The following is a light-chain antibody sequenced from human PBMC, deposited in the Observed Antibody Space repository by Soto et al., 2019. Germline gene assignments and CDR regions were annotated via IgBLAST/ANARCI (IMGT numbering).Light chain of an antibody. CDR1: SRDVGGYNY. CDR2: DVS. V-gene: IGLV2-14*01. Sequence: QSVLTQPASVSGSPGQSITISCTGTSRDVGGYNYVSWYQQHPGKAPKLRIYDVSNRPSGVSNRFSGSKSGNTASLTISGLQAEDEADYYCSSYTSSSTLVFGTGTKVTVL. CDR3: SSYTSSSTLV. J-gene: IGLJ1*01.